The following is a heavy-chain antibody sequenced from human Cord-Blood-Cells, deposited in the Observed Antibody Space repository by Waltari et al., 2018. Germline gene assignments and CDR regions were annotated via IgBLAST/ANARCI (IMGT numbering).Heavy chain of an antibody. J-gene: IGHJ3*02. CDR2: ISWNSGSI. V-gene: IGHV3-9*01. CDR3: AKDIQANWNDAFDI. D-gene: IGHD1-1*01. CDR1: GFTFDDYA. Sequence: EVQLVASGGGLVQPGRSLRLSCAASGFTFDDYAMHWVRQAPGKGLEWVSGISWNSGSIGYADSVKGRFTISRDNAKNSLYLQMNSLRAEDTALYYCAKDIQANWNDAFDIWGQGTMVTVSS.